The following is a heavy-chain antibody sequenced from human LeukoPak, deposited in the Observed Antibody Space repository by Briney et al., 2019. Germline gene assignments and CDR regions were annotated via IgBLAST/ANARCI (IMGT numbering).Heavy chain of an antibody. J-gene: IGHJ4*02. CDR1: GGTFSSYA. CDR3: AKADIVVVPAATLDY. D-gene: IGHD2-2*01. V-gene: IGHV1-69*13. CDR2: IIPIFGTA. Sequence: ASVKVSCKASGGTFSSYAISWVRQAPGQWLEWMGGIIPIFGTANYAQKFQGRVTITADESTSTAYMELSSLRSEDTAVYYCAKADIVVVPAATLDYWGQGTLVTVSS.